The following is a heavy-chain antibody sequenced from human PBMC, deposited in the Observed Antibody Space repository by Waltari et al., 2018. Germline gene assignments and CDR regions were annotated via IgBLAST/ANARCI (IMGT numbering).Heavy chain of an antibody. J-gene: IGHJ3*02. CDR3: ARRSSVGAIPGDAFDI. CDR1: GYSFTSYW. V-gene: IGHV5-51*03. D-gene: IGHD1-26*01. Sequence: EVQLVQSGAEVKKPGESLKISCKGSGYSFTSYWIGWVRQMPGKGLEWMGSIYPGDSDTRYSPSFQGQVTISADKSISTAYLQWSSLKASDTAMYYCARRSSVGAIPGDAFDIWGQGTMVTVSS. CDR2: IYPGDSDT.